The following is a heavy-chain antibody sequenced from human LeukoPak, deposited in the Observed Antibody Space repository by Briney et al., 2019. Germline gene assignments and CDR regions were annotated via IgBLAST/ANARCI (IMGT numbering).Heavy chain of an antibody. CDR1: GFTFSYYW. J-gene: IGHJ4*02. V-gene: IGHV3-7*01. D-gene: IGHD3-9*01. CDR3: ARDEDDILTGYYIDY. Sequence: GGSLRLSCAASGFTFSYYWMSWVRQAPGKGLEWVANIKQDGSEKYYVDSVKGRFTISRDNAKNSLYLQMNSLRAEDTAVYYCARDEDDILTGYYIDYWGQGTLVTVSS. CDR2: IKQDGSEK.